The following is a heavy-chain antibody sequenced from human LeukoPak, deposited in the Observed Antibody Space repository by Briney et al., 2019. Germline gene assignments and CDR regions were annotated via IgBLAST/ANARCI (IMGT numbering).Heavy chain of an antibody. Sequence: SQTLSLTCTVSGGSISSGGYYWSWIRQHPGKGLEWIGRINTSVSTNCNPSLKSRVTMSLDTSKNQFSLKLASVTAADTAVYYCAGEITTSGGNSRALDSWGQGTLVTVSS. CDR1: GGSISSGGYY. J-gene: IGHJ4*02. V-gene: IGHV4-61*02. D-gene: IGHD4-23*01. CDR2: INTSVST. CDR3: AGEITTSGGNSRALDS.